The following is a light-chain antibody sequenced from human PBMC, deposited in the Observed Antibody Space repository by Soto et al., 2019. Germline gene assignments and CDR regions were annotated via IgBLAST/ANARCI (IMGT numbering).Light chain of an antibody. J-gene: IGKJ4*01. CDR3: QQNSSTPT. CDR1: QSIRSY. CDR2: AAS. Sequence: DIQLTQSPSSLSASVGDRVTITCRASQSIRSYLNWYQQKPGKAPKLLIYAASSLQTGVSSRFSGSGSGTDVTLTISNLQPEDFETYYCQQNSSTPTFGGGTKVEIK. V-gene: IGKV1-39*01.